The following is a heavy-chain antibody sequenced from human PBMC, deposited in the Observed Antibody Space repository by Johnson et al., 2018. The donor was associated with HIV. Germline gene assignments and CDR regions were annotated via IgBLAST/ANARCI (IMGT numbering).Heavy chain of an antibody. CDR1: GFTFSSYA. D-gene: IGHD6-13*01. V-gene: IGHV3-30-3*01. CDR2: IPYDGYNK. Sequence: QVQLVESGGGVVQPGRSLRLSCAASGFTFSSYAMHWVRQAPGKGLEWVAVIPYDGYNKYYADSVKGRFTISRDNAKNTLYLQMNSLRADDTAVYYCARERIAAAGLDAFDIWGQGTMVTVSS. CDR3: ARERIAAAGLDAFDI. J-gene: IGHJ3*02.